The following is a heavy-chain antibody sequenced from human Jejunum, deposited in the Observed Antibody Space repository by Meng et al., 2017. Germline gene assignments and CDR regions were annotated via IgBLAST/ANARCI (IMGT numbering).Heavy chain of an antibody. V-gene: IGHV4-4*02. Sequence: VHLQGAGPGLGEPSGTLSLTCAVAGASISSGYWWSWVRQPPGKGLEWIGEIHHGGDTNYNPSLKSRVTISVDKSNNQYSLRLTSVTAADTAMYYCARNGAYSADHWGQGTLVTVSS. D-gene: IGHD2-15*01. CDR1: GASISSGYW. CDR3: ARNGAYSADH. J-gene: IGHJ4*02. CDR2: IHHGGDT.